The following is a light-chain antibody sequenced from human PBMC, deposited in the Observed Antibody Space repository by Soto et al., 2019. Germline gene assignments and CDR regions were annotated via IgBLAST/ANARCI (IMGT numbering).Light chain of an antibody. CDR2: EVS. J-gene: IGLJ1*01. CDR1: SSDVGYYNY. CDR3: SSYTPISTLVV. V-gene: IGLV2-14*01. Sequence: QSALTQPASVSGSIGQSITISCTGTSSDVGYYNYVTWYQQYPGKAPQLMIYEVSHRPSGVSNRFTGSKSGNTASLTISGLQAEDEADYYCSSYTPISTLVVFGTGTKLTVL.